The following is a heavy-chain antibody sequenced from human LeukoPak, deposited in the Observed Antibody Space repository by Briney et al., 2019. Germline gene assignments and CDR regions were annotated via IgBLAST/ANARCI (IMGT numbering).Heavy chain of an antibody. CDR2: IYYSGST. Sequence: PSETLSLTCTVSGGSISSGGYYWSRIRHHPGKGLEWIGYIYYSGSTYYNPSLKSRVTISVDTSKNQFSLKLSSVTAADTAVYYCARGKAIGYYDFWSGSNNWFDPWGQGTLVTVSS. D-gene: IGHD3-3*01. V-gene: IGHV4-31*03. CDR3: ARGKAIGYYDFWSGSNNWFDP. J-gene: IGHJ5*02. CDR1: GGSISSGGYY.